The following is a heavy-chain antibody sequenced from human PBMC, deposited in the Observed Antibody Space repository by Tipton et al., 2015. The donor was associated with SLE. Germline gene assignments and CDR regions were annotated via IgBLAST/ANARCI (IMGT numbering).Heavy chain of an antibody. CDR2: IYHSGST. J-gene: IGHJ4*02. V-gene: IGHV4-38-2*01. CDR3: ARLMDTAMGHFDY. CDR1: GYSISSGYY. Sequence: TLSLTCAVSGYSISSGYYWGWIRQPPGKGLEWIGNIYHSGSTYYNPSLKSRVTISVDTPKNQFSLKLSSVTAADTAVYYCARLMDTAMGHFDYWGQGTLVTVSS. D-gene: IGHD5-18*01.